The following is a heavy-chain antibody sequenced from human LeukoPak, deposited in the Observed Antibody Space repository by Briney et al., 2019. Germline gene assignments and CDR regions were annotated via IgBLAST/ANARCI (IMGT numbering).Heavy chain of an antibody. D-gene: IGHD3-22*01. CDR3: ARHYYDSSGHNWFDP. CDR1: GFTVSSNY. V-gene: IGHV3-66*04. Sequence: PGGSLRLSCAASGFTVSSNYTSWVRQAPGKGLEWVSVIYSGGSTYYADSVKGRFTISRDNSKNTLYLQMNSLRAEDTAVYYCARHYYDSSGHNWFDPWGQGTLVTVSS. CDR2: IYSGGST. J-gene: IGHJ5*02.